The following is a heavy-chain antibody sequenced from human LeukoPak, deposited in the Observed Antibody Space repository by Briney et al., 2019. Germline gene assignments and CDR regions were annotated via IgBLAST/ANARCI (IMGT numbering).Heavy chain of an antibody. CDR3: ARAHYDILTAYPYNWFDP. Sequence: ASVKVSCKASGYTFTSFDINWVRQATGQGLEWMGWMNPNSGNTGYAQKFQGRVTMTRNTSISTAYMELSSLRSEDTAVYYCARAHYDILTAYPYNWFDPWGQGTLVTVSS. CDR1: GYTFTSFD. CDR2: MNPNSGNT. V-gene: IGHV1-8*01. J-gene: IGHJ5*02. D-gene: IGHD3-9*01.